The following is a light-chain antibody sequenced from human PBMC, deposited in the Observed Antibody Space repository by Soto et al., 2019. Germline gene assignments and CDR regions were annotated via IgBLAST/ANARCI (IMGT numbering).Light chain of an antibody. CDR1: CSDVGGYDF. CDR2: EVT. J-gene: IGLJ1*01. V-gene: IGLV2-14*01. CDR3: SSYTITSSPV. Sequence: QSALTQPASVSGSPGQSITISCTGTCSDVGGYDFVSWYRQYPGQAPKILIYEVTHRPSGVPDRFSGSKSGNTASLTISGLQADDEADYYCSSYTITSSPVFGPGTKLTVL.